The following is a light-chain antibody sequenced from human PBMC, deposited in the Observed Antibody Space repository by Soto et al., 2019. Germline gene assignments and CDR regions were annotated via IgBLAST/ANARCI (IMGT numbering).Light chain of an antibody. CDR1: SSDVGSYNY. Sequence: QSALTQPRSVSGSPGQSVTISCIGTSSDVGSYNYVSWYQQHPGKAHKLMIYDVSKRPSGVPDRFSGSKSGDTASLTISGLQAEDEADYYCCSYAGSYTFVFGGGTKVTVL. J-gene: IGLJ3*02. V-gene: IGLV2-11*01. CDR3: CSYAGSYTFV. CDR2: DVS.